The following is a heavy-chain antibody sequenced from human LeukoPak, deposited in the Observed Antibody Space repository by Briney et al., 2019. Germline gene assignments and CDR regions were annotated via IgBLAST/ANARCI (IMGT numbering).Heavy chain of an antibody. CDR1: GYTFTGYY. D-gene: IGHD2-21*02. Sequence: PPASVKVSCKASGYTFTGYYMHWVRQVPGQGLEWMGWINPSSGGTNYAQKFQGRVTMTRDTSISTAYMELSRLRSDDTAIYYCARGPNCGGDCYYYYYMDVWGKGTTVTISS. CDR3: ARGPNCGGDCYYYYYMDV. J-gene: IGHJ6*03. CDR2: INPSSGGT. V-gene: IGHV1-2*02.